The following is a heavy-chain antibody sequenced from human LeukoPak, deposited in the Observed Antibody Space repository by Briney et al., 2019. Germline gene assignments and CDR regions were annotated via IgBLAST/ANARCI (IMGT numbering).Heavy chain of an antibody. D-gene: IGHD2-2*02. V-gene: IGHV3-48*04. CDR1: GFTFSSYS. CDR2: ISSSSSTI. J-gene: IGHJ3*02. Sequence: GGSLRLSCAASGFTFSSYSMNWVRQAPGKGLEWVSYISSSSSTIYYADSVKGRFTISRDNAKNSLYLQMNSLRAEDTAIYYCAKGDQMLYLDAFDIWGQGTMVTVSS. CDR3: AKGDQMLYLDAFDI.